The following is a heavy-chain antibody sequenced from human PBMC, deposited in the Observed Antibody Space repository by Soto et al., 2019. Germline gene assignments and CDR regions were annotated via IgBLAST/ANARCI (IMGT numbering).Heavy chain of an antibody. CDR1: GFTFSSYA. CDR3: AKSWGRYYYYGMDV. V-gene: IGHV3-23*01. D-gene: IGHD3-16*01. Sequence: GGSLRLSCAASGFTFSSYAMSWVRQAPGKGLGWVSAISGSGGSTYYADSVKGRFTISRDNSKNTLYLQMNSLRAEDTAVYYCAKSWGRYYYYGMDVWGQGTTVTVSS. CDR2: ISGSGGST. J-gene: IGHJ6*02.